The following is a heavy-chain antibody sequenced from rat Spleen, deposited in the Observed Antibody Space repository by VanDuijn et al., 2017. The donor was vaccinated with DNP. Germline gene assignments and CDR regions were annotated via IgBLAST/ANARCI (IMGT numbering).Heavy chain of an antibody. Sequence: EVQLVESGGGLVQPGRSLKLSCAASGFTFSDYNMAWVRQAPKKGLEWVATISTSGGSTYYRDSVKGRFTISRDNAKSSLYLQMNSLKSEDTATYYCARGSSSIYWYFDFWGPGTMVTVSS. J-gene: IGHJ1*01. V-gene: IGHV5-7*01. CDR3: ARGSSSIYWYFDF. CDR2: ISTSGGST. D-gene: IGHD1-2*01. CDR1: GFTFSDYN.